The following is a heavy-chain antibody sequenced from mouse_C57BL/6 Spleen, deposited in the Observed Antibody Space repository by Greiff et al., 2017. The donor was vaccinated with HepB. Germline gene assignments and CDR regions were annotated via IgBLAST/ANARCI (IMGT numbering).Heavy chain of an antibody. CDR3: AREGNGNYVDY. CDR2: IFPGSGST. D-gene: IGHD2-1*01. V-gene: IGHV1-75*01. Sequence: QVHVKQSGPELVKPGASVKISCKASGYTFTDYYINWVKQRPGQGLEWIGWIFPGSGSTYYNEKFKGKATLTVDKSSSTAYMLLSSLTSEDSAVYFCAREGNGNYVDYWGQGTTLTVSS. J-gene: IGHJ2*01. CDR1: GYTFTDYY.